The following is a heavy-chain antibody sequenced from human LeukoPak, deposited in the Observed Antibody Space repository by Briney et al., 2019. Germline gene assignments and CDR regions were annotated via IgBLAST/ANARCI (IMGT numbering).Heavy chain of an antibody. CDR3: ARDTEGVPYYYYMDV. Sequence: KTGGSLRLSCAASGFTFSDYYMSWIRQAPGKGLEWVSYISSSGSTIYYADSVKGRFTISRDNAKNSLYLQMNSLRAEDTAVYYCARDTEGVPYYYYMDVWGKGTTVTVSS. V-gene: IGHV3-11*04. CDR1: GFTFSDYY. CDR2: ISSSGSTI. D-gene: IGHD3-16*01. J-gene: IGHJ6*03.